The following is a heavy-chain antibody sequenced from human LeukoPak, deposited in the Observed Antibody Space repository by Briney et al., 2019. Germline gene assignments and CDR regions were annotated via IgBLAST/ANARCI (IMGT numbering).Heavy chain of an antibody. CDR1: SGSISSFY. Sequence: SETLSLTCTVSSGSISSFYWGWIRQPPGKGLEWIASSYYSGNTYYNPSLQSRISISVDTSRSQFSLNLNSVTAADTAVYYCTRYGDRSNREFDYWGQGTLVTVSS. V-gene: IGHV4-39*01. D-gene: IGHD2-21*02. J-gene: IGHJ4*02. CDR3: TRYGDRSNREFDY. CDR2: SYYSGNT.